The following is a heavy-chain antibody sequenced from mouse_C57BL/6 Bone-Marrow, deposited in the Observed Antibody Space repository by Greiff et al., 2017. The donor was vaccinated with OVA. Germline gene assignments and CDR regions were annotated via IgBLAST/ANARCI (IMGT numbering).Heavy chain of an antibody. D-gene: IGHD1-1*01. Sequence: EVHLVESGGDLVKPGGSLKLSCAASGFTFSSYGMSWVRQTPDKRLEWVATISSGGSYTYYPDSVKGRFTISRDNAKNTLYLQMSRLKSEDTAMYYCARPVVANAMDYWGQGTSVTVSS. CDR1: GFTFSSYG. CDR2: ISSGGSYT. CDR3: ARPVVANAMDY. J-gene: IGHJ4*01. V-gene: IGHV5-6*01.